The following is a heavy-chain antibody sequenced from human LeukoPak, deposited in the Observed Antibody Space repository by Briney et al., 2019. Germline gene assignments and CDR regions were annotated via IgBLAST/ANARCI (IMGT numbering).Heavy chain of an antibody. D-gene: IGHD6-19*01. V-gene: IGHV4-59*08. CDR1: GGSISSNY. J-gene: IGHJ4*02. Sequence: PSETLSLTCTVSGGSISSNYWSWLRQSPGKGLEWVGYIYYSGSTNYNPSLNSRVAISVATPTSKFSLNLTPVIAADTDVYYCARQNNGWYRPIDYWGQGTLVTVSP. CDR3: ARQNNGWYRPIDY. CDR2: IYYSGST.